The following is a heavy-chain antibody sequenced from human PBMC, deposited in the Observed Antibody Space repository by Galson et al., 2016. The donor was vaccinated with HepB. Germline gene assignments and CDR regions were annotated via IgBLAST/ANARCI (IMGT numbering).Heavy chain of an antibody. CDR3: ARDGSSRSSPNGFDI. J-gene: IGHJ3*02. CDR1: GFTFSEYW. D-gene: IGHD6-13*01. Sequence: SLRLSCAASGFTFSEYWMHWVRQAPGKGLEWVSYISSSRSYTKYADSVKGRFTISRDNAKNSLYLQMNSLRAEDTAVYYCARDGSSRSSPNGFDIWGQGTMVTVSS. V-gene: IGHV3-11*05. CDR2: ISSSRSYT.